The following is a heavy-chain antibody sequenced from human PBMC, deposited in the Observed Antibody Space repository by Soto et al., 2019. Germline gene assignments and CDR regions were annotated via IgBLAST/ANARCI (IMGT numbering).Heavy chain of an antibody. J-gene: IGHJ5*02. Sequence: HTRSLTCAISGGSVSSNTAAWNWIRQSPSRGLEWLGRTYYRSKWYNDYAVSVKSRTTINPDRSKNQFSLKLSSVTAADTAVYYCARVPGPWGQGTLVTVSS. CDR3: ARVPGP. CDR2: TYYRSKWYN. V-gene: IGHV6-1*01. CDR1: GGSVSSNTAA.